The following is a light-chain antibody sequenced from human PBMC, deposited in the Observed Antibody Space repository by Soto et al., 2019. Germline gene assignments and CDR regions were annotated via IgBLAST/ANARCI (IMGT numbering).Light chain of an antibody. CDR1: QSVSNDF. Sequence: EIVLTQSPGILSLSPGERATLSCRASQSVSNDFLAWYQQKPGQAPRLLIYGASNRATGIPDRFSGSGSGTDFTLTITRLEPEDFAMYYCQRYDSLRTFGQGTKVDIK. CDR2: GAS. J-gene: IGKJ1*01. V-gene: IGKV3-20*01. CDR3: QRYDSLRT.